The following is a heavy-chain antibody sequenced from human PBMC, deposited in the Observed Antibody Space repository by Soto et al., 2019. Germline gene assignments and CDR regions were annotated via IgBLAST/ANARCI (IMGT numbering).Heavy chain of an antibody. J-gene: IGHJ5*02. CDR3: ARVPSP. V-gene: IGHV4-30-2*01. CDR1: GGSFSSGGYS. Sequence: QLQLQESGSGLVKPSQTLSLTCAVSGGSFSSGGYSWGWLRQPPGKGLEWIGYIYHSASTYNNPSTKRQGTISVDLSKNQSSLKLSSVTVADTAVYFCARVPSPWGQGTLGDVSS. CDR2: IYHSAST.